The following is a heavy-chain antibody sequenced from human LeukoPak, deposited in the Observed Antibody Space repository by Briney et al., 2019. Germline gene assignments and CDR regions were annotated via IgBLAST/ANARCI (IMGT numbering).Heavy chain of an antibody. Sequence: SETLSLTCTVSGGSISSYYWSWIRQPAGKGLEWIGRIYTSGSTNYNPSLKSRVTMSVDTSKNQFSLKLSSVTAADTAVYYCATQREHCSGGSCYVPYYYGMDVWGQGTTVTVSS. CDR2: IYTSGST. CDR1: GGSISSYY. J-gene: IGHJ6*02. D-gene: IGHD2-15*01. CDR3: ATQREHCSGGSCYVPYYYGMDV. V-gene: IGHV4-4*07.